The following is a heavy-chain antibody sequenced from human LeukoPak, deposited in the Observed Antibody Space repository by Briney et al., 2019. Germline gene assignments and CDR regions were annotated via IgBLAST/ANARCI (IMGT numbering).Heavy chain of an antibody. D-gene: IGHD3-16*01. V-gene: IGHV3-15*01. J-gene: IGHJ5*01. CDR2: IKGVSDGGTT. CDR3: ATELGDS. CDR1: GFTFSYPW. Sequence: GGSLRLYCAASGFTFSYPWMSWVRQAPGKGLEWVGRIKGVSDGGTTDYAAPVKGRFTISRDDSKNTLYLHMSSLKTEDTAVYYCATELGDSWGQGTLVTVSS.